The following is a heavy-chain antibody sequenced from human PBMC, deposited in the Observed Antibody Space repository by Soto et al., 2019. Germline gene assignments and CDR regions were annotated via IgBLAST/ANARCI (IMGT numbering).Heavy chain of an antibody. CDR1: GGSISSRSYS. J-gene: IGHJ6*02. CDR2: IYYSGNT. Sequence: SETLSLTCSVSGGSISSRSYSWGWIRQPPGKGLEWIGTIYYSGNTYYNPSLKSRVTISVDTSKNQFSLKLSSVTAADTAVYYCAKLAGYCSGNSCHGDYAMDVWGQGTTVTVSS. V-gene: IGHV4-39*01. D-gene: IGHD2-15*01. CDR3: AKLAGYCSGNSCHGDYAMDV.